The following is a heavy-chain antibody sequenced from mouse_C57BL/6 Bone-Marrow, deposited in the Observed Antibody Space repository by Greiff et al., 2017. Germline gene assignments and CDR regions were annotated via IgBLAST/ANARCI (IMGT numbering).Heavy chain of an antibody. V-gene: IGHV5-6*01. CDR1: GFTFSSYG. Sequence: EVKVVESGGDLVKPGGSLKLSCAASGFTFSSYGMSWVRQTPDKRLEWVATISSGGSYTYYPDSVKGRFTISRDNAKNTLYLQMSSLKSEDTAMYYCARQKGFAYWGQGTLVTVSA. J-gene: IGHJ3*01. CDR3: ARQKGFAY. CDR2: ISSGGSYT.